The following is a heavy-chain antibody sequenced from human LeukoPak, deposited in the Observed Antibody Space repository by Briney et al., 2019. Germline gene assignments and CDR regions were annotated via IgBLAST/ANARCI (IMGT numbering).Heavy chain of an antibody. D-gene: IGHD3-9*01. CDR1: GFIFGDYD. CDR3: ARDYDWAFDF. Sequence: GGSLRLSCAASGFIFGDYDMSWVRQAPGKGLEWISYINHDGQRIYSAESVRGRFTISRDNGENSLYLQMNSLRDEDAALYYCARDYDWAFDFWGQGTPVTVSS. J-gene: IGHJ4*02. CDR2: INHDGQRI. V-gene: IGHV3-48*02.